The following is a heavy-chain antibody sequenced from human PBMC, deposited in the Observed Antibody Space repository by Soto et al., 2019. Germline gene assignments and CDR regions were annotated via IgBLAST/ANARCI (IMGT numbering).Heavy chain of an antibody. D-gene: IGHD6-25*01. CDR3: AGQTFTIAAASYGRSNWFDP. CDR2: IYFTGNT. CDR1: GGSITSSSHF. V-gene: IGHV4-39*01. Sequence: SETLSLTCTASGGSITSSSHFWGWVRQPPGEGLEWIGTIYFTGNTYYTPSLKSRLTMSIDTSKNEFSLRLNSVTAADTAVYYCAGQTFTIAAASYGRSNWFDPWGPGTLVTVSS. J-gene: IGHJ5*02.